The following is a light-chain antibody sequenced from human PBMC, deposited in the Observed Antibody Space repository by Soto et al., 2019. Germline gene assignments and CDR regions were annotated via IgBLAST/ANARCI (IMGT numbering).Light chain of an antibody. CDR2: LGS. V-gene: IGKV2-28*01. CDR3: MQALQTSRT. J-gene: IGKJ1*01. Sequence: DIMMTQFPLSLAVTSGGPVSISCRSDQSLLHSNGHNYLDWYXQKQGQSPQXLIYLGSSRASGVPDRFSGSGSGTDFTLEISRVEPEDVGVYYCMQALQTSRTFGQGTKVDI. CDR1: QSLLHSNGHNY.